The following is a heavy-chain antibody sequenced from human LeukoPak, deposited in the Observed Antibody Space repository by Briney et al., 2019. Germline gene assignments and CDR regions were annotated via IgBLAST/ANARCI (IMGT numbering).Heavy chain of an antibody. V-gene: IGHV3-48*01. Sequence: QTGGSLRLSCAASGFTFSSYSMNWVRQAPGKGLEWVSYISSSSSTIYYADSVKGRFTISRDNAKNSLYLQMNSLRAEGTAVYYCARDLSFWSGYLLPDFDYWGQGTLVTVSS. CDR1: GFTFSSYS. J-gene: IGHJ4*02. CDR3: ARDLSFWSGYLLPDFDY. D-gene: IGHD3-3*01. CDR2: ISSSSSTI.